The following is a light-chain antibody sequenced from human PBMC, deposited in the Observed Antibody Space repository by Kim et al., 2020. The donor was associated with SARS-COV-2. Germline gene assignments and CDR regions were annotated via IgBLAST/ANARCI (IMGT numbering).Light chain of an antibody. J-gene: IGKJ2*01. V-gene: IGKV3-20*01. Sequence: EIVLTQSPGTLSLSPGERVTLSCRASQSVRNNYLAWYQQKPGQAHRLLIYGASSRATGIPDRFSATGSGTDFTLTISRLEPEDSAVYYCQQYGSAPNTFAQGTKLEI. CDR2: GAS. CDR3: QQYGSAPNT. CDR1: QSVRNNY.